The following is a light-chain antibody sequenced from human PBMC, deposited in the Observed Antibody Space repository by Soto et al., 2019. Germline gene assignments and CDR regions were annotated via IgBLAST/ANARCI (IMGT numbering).Light chain of an antibody. V-gene: IGKV3-20*01. CDR1: QSVGNNY. CDR3: QQYGSTPLT. CDR2: DAS. J-gene: IGKJ4*01. Sequence: EIVLTQSPGTLSLSPGERATLSCRASQSVGNNYLAWYQQKPGQAPRFLIYDASSRATDIPDRFSGSGSGTDFTLTISRLEPEDFAVYHCQQYGSTPLTFGGGTKVEIK.